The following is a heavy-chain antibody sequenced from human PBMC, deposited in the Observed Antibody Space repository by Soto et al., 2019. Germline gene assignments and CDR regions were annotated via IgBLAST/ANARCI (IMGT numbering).Heavy chain of an antibody. J-gene: IGHJ4*02. V-gene: IGHV1-3*01. CDR1: GYTFTSYA. CDR3: ARSIVVVTAADY. Sequence: QVQLVQSGAEVKKPGASVKVSCKASGYTFTSYAMHWVRQAPGHRLEWMGWINAGNGNTKYSQKFQGRVTITRDTSASTAYMELSSLRSEDTAAYYCARSIVVVTAADYWGQGTLVTVSS. CDR2: INAGNGNT. D-gene: IGHD2-21*02.